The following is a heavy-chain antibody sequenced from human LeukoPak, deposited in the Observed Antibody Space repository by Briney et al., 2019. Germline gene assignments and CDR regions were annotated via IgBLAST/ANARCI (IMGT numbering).Heavy chain of an antibody. D-gene: IGHD5-18*01. J-gene: IGHJ4*02. CDR3: ARDRGRGYNYAFDC. Sequence: GRSLRLSCAASGFTFNNYWMNWVRQAAGKGLEWVAMIKQGGSEKYYVDSVKGRFTIPRDNAKNSLYLQMSSLRAEDTAVYYCARDRGRGYNYAFDCWGQGTLVTVSS. CDR1: GFTFNNYW. V-gene: IGHV3-7*01. CDR2: IKQGGSEK.